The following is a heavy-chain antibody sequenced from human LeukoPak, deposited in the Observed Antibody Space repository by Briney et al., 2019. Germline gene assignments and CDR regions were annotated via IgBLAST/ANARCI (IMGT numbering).Heavy chain of an antibody. CDR2: IYYSGST. Sequence: SETLSLTCTVAGGPVSRGNNYWTWIRQPPGKELEWIGNIYYSGSTNYNPSLKSRVTISVDTSKNQFSLKLSSVTAAGTAVYYCARVGGPFDYWGQGTLVTVSS. V-gene: IGHV4-61*01. J-gene: IGHJ4*02. D-gene: IGHD3-3*01. CDR3: ARVGGPFDY. CDR1: GGPVSRGNNY.